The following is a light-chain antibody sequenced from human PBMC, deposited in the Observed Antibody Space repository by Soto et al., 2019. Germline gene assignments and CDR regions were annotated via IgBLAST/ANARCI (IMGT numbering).Light chain of an antibody. J-gene: IGKJ3*01. Sequence: EIVLTQSPATLSVSLGDSATLSCRASQSVSLSLAWYQMRPGQPPRLLIYGASTRATDIPARFSGSGSGTDFTLTISSLQPEDVATYYCQKYNSAPRAFGPGTKVDIK. CDR3: QKYNSAPRA. CDR2: GAS. CDR1: QSVSLS. V-gene: IGKV3-15*01.